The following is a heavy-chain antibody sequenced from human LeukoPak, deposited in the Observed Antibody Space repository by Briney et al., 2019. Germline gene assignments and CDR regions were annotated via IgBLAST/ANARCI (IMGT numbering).Heavy chain of an antibody. Sequence: SETLSLTCTVSGGSISSYYWSWIRQPPGKGLEWIGNIYYSGSTNYNPSLKGRVTISVDTSKNQFSLKLSSVTAADTAIYYCARSYCSGGSCWVYFDYWGQGTLVTVSS. V-gene: IGHV4-59*08. CDR3: ARSYCSGGSCWVYFDY. CDR1: GGSISSYY. J-gene: IGHJ4*02. CDR2: IYYSGST. D-gene: IGHD2-15*01.